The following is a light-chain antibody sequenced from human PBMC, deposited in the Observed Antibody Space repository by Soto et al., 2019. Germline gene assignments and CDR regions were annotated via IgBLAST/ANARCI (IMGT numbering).Light chain of an antibody. CDR2: DVS. V-gene: IGKV1-13*02. J-gene: IGKJ5*01. Sequence: AIQLTQSPSSLSASVGDRVTITCRASQDIRGALAWYQQKPGKAPKLLIYDVSSLESGVPSRFIGSGSRTDFTLTISSLQPEDFATYYCQQFNTYPITFGQGTRLEIK. CDR3: QQFNTYPIT. CDR1: QDIRGA.